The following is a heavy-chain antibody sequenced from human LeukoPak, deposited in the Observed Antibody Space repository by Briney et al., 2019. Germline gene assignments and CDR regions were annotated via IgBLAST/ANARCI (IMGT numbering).Heavy chain of an antibody. J-gene: IGHJ4*02. CDR2: IHYSGNT. V-gene: IGHV4-59*01. CDR1: GGSISSYY. CDR3: ARARVGLAAAATGYFGY. Sequence: SETLSLTCTVSGGSISSYYWSWIRQPPGKGLEWIGYIHYSGNTNHNPSLKSRVTISVDTSRNQFSLKLSSVTAADTAVYYCARARVGLAAAATGYFGYWGQGTLVTVSS. D-gene: IGHD6-13*01.